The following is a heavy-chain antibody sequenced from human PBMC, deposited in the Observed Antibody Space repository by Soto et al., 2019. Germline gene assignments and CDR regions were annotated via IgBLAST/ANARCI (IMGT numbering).Heavy chain of an antibody. CDR2: INHSGST. CDR3: ARLRSGFRYYYGMDV. Sequence: SETLSLTCAVYGGSFSGYYWSWIRQPPGKGLEWIGEINHSGSTNYNPSLKSRVTISVDTSKNQFSLKLSSVTAADTAVYYCARLRSGFRYYYGMDVWGQGNPGHRLL. CDR1: GGSFSGYY. D-gene: IGHD3-3*01. J-gene: IGHJ6*02. V-gene: IGHV4-34*01.